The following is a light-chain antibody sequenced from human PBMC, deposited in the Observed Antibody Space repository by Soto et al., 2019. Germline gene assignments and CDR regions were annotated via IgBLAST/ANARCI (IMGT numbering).Light chain of an antibody. CDR2: GAS. J-gene: IGKJ5*01. CDR3: QQYDILSVR. CDR1: QGIGTA. Sequence: GDRVTISCRASQGIGTALGWYQQKPGKPPKVLIYGASNLQSGVPPRFSGSGSGTEFTLTISSLQPDDFATYYCQQYDILSVRFGQGRRPEIK. V-gene: IGKV1-17*01.